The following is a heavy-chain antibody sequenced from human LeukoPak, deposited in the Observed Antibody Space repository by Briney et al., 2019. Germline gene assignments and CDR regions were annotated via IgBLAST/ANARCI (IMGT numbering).Heavy chain of an antibody. CDR3: ATYSSGWSLGGY. D-gene: IGHD6-19*01. CDR2: ISGSGGST. Sequence: QSGGSLRLSCAASGFTFSSYAMTWVRQAPGKGLEWVSGISGSGGSTYYADSVKGRFTISRDNSKNTLYLQMNSLRAEDTAVYYCATYSSGWSLGGYWGQGTLVTVSS. CDR1: GFTFSSYA. J-gene: IGHJ4*02. V-gene: IGHV3-23*01.